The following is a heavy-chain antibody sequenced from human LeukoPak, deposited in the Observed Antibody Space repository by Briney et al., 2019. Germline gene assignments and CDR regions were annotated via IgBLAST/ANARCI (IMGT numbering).Heavy chain of an antibody. CDR1: GYTFTGYY. CDR2: INPNSGGT. CDR3: ARDKGELLWFET. Sequence: ASVKVSCKASGYTFTGYYMHWVRQAPGQGLEWMGWINPNSGGTNYAQKFQGRVTMTRDTSISTAYMELSRLRSDDTAVYYCARDKGELLWFETWGQETLVTVSS. V-gene: IGHV1-2*02. J-gene: IGHJ5*02. D-gene: IGHD3-10*01.